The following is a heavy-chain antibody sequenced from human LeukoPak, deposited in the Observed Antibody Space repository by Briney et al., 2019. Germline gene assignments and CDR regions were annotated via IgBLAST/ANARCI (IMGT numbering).Heavy chain of an antibody. D-gene: IGHD3-22*01. J-gene: IGHJ4*02. CDR2: IKQDGSEK. CDR1: GFTFSSYW. V-gene: IGHV3-7*05. CDR3: TTSHDSSGYYPGY. Sequence: PGGSLRLSCAASGFTFSSYWMSWVRQAPGKGLEWVANIKQDGSEKYYVDSVKGRFTISRDNAKNSLYLQMNSLRAEDTAVYYCTTSHDSSGYYPGYWGQGTLVTVSS.